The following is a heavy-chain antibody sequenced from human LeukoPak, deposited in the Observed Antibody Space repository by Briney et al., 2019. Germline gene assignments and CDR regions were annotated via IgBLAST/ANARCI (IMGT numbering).Heavy chain of an antibody. D-gene: IGHD4-11*01. Sequence: GGSLRLSCAASGFTFSDYYMSWIRQAPGKGLEWVSYISSSGSTIYYADSVKGRFTISRDNTKKSLYLQLNSVRVEDTAIYYCATPRTTDYSFGGDYWGRGTLVSVSS. CDR1: GFTFSDYY. CDR3: ATPRTTDYSFGGDY. J-gene: IGHJ4*02. CDR2: ISSSGSTI. V-gene: IGHV3-11*04.